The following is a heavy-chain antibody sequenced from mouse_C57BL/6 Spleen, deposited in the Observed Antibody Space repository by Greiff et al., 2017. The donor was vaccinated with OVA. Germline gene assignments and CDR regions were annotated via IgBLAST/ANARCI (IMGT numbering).Heavy chain of an antibody. CDR3: ARAGYSNPFDD. CDR2: INPGSGGT. J-gene: IGHJ2*01. Sequence: VKLQESGAELVRPGTSVKVSCKASGYAFTNYLIEWVKQRPGQGLEWIGVINPGSGGTNYNEKFKGKATLTADTSSSTAYMQLSSLTSEDSAVYFCARAGYSNPFDDWGQGTTLTVSS. CDR1: GYAFTNYL. D-gene: IGHD2-5*01. V-gene: IGHV1-54*01.